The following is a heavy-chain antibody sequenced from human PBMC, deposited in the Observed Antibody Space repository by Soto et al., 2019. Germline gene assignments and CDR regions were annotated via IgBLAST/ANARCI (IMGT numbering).Heavy chain of an antibody. V-gene: IGHV3-33*01. CDR3: AREGYYGSGSPHLYSNWFDP. Sequence: GGSLRLSCAASGVTFSSYGMHWVRQAPGKGLEWVAVIWYDGSNKYYADSVKGRFTISRGNSKNTLYLQMNSLRAEDTAVYYCAREGYYGSGSPHLYSNWFDPWGQGTLVTVSS. J-gene: IGHJ5*02. CDR2: IWYDGSNK. CDR1: GVTFSSYG. D-gene: IGHD3-10*01.